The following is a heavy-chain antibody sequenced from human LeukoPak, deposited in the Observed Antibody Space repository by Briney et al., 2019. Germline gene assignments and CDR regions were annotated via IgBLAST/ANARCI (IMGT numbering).Heavy chain of an antibody. Sequence: SETLSLTCTVSGGSINSLYWNWIRQLPGKGLEWIGYIHYSGITNYNPSFNSRVTISLDTSKNQFSLKLTSVTAADMAVYHCARGSRAVTTSSNIHPYYFDYWGQGTLVTVSS. CDR1: GGSINSLY. CDR3: ARGSRAVTTSSNIHPYYFDY. D-gene: IGHD4-17*01. CDR2: IHYSGIT. V-gene: IGHV4-59*01. J-gene: IGHJ4*02.